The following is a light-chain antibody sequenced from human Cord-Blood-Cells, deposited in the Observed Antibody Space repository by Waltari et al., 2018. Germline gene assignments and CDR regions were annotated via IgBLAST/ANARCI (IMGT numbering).Light chain of an antibody. CDR3: QQYYSTPYS. CDR1: QSVLYSSNNKNY. V-gene: IGKV4-1*01. J-gene: IGKJ2*03. CDR2: WAA. Sequence: IVMTQSPDSLAVSLGERATINCKSSQSVLYSSNNKNYLAWYQQKPGQPPKLLIYWAATRESGVPDRFSGSGSGTDFTLTISSLQGEDMAVYYCQQYYSTPYSFGQGTKLEIK.